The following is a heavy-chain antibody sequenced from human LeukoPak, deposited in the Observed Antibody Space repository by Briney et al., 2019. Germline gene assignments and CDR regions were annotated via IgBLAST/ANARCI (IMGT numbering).Heavy chain of an antibody. J-gene: IGHJ4*02. CDR3: ARARKLRYFDY. V-gene: IGHV1-69*13. Sequence: ASVKVPCTASGGTFSSYAISWVRQAPGQGLEWMGGIIPIFGAANYAQKFQGRVTITADESTSTAYMELSSLRSEDTAVYYCARARKLRYFDYWGQGTLVTVSS. CDR1: GGTFSSYA. D-gene: IGHD1-14*01. CDR2: IIPIFGAA.